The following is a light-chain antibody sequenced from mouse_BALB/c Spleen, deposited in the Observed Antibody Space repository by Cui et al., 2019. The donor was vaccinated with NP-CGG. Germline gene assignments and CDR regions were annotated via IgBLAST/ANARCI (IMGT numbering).Light chain of an antibody. J-gene: IGLJ1*01. CDR3: ALWYTNHWV. Sequence: VVSHESGLTTSPGETVTFTCRSSTGAVTTRNYANWVQEKPDHLFTGLIGGTNNRAPGVPARFSGSLIGDKAALTITGAQTEDEAIYFCALWYTNHWVFGGGTKLTVL. V-gene: IGLV1*01. CDR2: GTN. CDR1: TGAVTTRNY.